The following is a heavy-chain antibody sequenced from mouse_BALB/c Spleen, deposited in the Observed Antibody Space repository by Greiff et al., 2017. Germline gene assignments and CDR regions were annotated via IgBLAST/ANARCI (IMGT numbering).Heavy chain of an antibody. D-gene: IGHD1-2*01. J-gene: IGHJ4*01. Sequence: VQLQQSGPGLVAPSQSLSITCTVSGFSLTGYGVNWVRQPPGKGLEWLGMIWGDGSTDYNSALKSRLSISKDNSKSQVFLKMNSLQTDDTARYYCARDPHYYGPYYAMDYWGQGTSVTVSS. CDR3: ARDPHYYGPYYAMDY. CDR2: IWGDGST. CDR1: GFSLTGYG. V-gene: IGHV2-6-7*01.